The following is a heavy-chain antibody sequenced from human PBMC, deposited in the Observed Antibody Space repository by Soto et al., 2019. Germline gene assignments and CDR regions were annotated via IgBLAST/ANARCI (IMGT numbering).Heavy chain of an antibody. J-gene: IGHJ4*02. V-gene: IGHV3-30-3*01. CDR1: GFNFSSYA. CDR2: ISYDGSNK. Sequence: QVQLVESGGGVVQPGRSLRLSCAASGFNFSSYAMHWVRQAPGKGLEWVAVISYDGSNKYYADSVKGRFTSSRDNSKNTLYLQMNSLRAEDTAVYYCARDRAYPRDYLGQGTLVTVSS. CDR3: ARDRAYPRDY.